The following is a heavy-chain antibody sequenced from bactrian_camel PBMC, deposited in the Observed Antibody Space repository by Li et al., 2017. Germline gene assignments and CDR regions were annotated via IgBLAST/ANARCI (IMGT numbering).Heavy chain of an antibody. CDR2: IYSGGTST. V-gene: IGHV3S1*01. J-gene: IGHJ4*01. D-gene: IGHD2*01. CDR3: AADSPGYCAGGYYLSRNRTRY. Sequence: HVQLLESGGGLVQPGGSLRLSCLASGFTFSNYWMYWVRQAPGKGLEWVSGIYSGGTSTYYSDPVKGRFTISLNNDKNTVYLQMNKLEPEDTALYYCAADSPGYCAGGYYLSRNRTRYWGQGTQVTFS. CDR1: GFTFSNYW.